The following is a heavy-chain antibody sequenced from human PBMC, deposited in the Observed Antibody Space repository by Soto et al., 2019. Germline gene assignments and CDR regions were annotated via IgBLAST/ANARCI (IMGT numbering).Heavy chain of an antibody. V-gene: IGHV3-13*05. CDR1: GFSFSDYD. J-gene: IGHJ6*02. D-gene: IGHD4-17*01. Sequence: GGSLRLSGTASGFSFSDYDMHWVRQAPGKGLEWVSTIGAARDPYYTGSVKHRFTISRENARNSMFLQMNSVTVGDTAVYYCARAYPGRLPRGADYLCALDVWGQGMMVPVSS. CDR3: ARAYPGRLPRGADYLCALDV. CDR2: IGAARDP.